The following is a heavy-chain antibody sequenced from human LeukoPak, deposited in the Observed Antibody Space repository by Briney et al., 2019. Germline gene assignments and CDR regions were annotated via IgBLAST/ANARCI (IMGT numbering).Heavy chain of an antibody. D-gene: IGHD3-10*01. CDR3: ATDTMVRGVVIPYFDY. Sequence: GASVKVSRQVSGYTLTELSMHWVRQAPGKGLEWMGGFDPEDGETIYAQKFQGRVTMTEDTSTDTAYLELSSLRSEDTAVYYCATDTMVRGVVIPYFDYWGQGTLVTVSS. J-gene: IGHJ4*02. V-gene: IGHV1-24*01. CDR1: GYTLTELS. CDR2: FDPEDGET.